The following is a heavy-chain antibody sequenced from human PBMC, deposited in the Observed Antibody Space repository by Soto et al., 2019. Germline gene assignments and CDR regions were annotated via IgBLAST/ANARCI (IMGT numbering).Heavy chain of an antibody. Sequence: GESLKISCKASGYSSSFNWIGWVRQMPGKGLEWMAIMYPDDSDIRYSPSFEAHVTISADKSTSTAFLQLSSLKASDTAMYYCATAYVYDFENSNYYRDAFDIWGQGTLVTVSS. D-gene: IGHD3-22*01. CDR3: ATAYVYDFENSNYYRDAFDI. J-gene: IGHJ3*02. V-gene: IGHV5-51*01. CDR1: GYSSSFNW. CDR2: MYPDDSDI.